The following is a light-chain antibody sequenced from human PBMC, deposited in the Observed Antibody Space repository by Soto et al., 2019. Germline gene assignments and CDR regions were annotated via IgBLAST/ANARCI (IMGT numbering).Light chain of an antibody. CDR3: ATWGANVRV. CDR1: SSNIGDHY. J-gene: IGLJ3*02. Sequence: QSVLTQPPSVSAAPGQKVIISWSGSSSNIGDHYVFWYQQFPGTAPRLLIYDDNKRPPGIPDRFSGSKSATSATLGITGLQTGDEADYYCATWGANVRVFGGGTKLTVL. CDR2: DDN. V-gene: IGLV1-51*01.